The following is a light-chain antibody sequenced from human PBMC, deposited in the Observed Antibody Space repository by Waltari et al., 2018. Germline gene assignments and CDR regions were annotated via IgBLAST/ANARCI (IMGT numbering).Light chain of an antibody. CDR2: SND. CDR3: AVWDDSLRGWI. V-gene: IGLV1-44*01. Sequence: QSLLTQPPSASGTPGQRLSISCSGSASNIGSNSVNWYRHLPGAAPKLLIYSNDHRPSGVPDRFSGSRSGTSASLAISGLQSEDEGDFYCAVWDDSLRGWIFGGGTRLTV. J-gene: IGLJ2*01. CDR1: ASNIGSNS.